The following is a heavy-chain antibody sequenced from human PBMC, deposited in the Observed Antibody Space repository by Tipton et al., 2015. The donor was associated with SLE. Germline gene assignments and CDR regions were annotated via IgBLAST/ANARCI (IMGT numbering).Heavy chain of an antibody. D-gene: IGHD5-12*01. Sequence: GSLRLSCAASGFTFSSYSMNWVRQAPGKGLEWVSSISSSSSYIYYADSVKGRFTISRDNAKNSLYLQMNSLRAEDTAVYYCARGVSVDIVATIYYYMDVWGKGTTVTVSS. V-gene: IGHV3-21*01. CDR3: ARGVSVDIVATIYYYMDV. CDR1: GFTFSSYS. CDR2: ISSSSSYI. J-gene: IGHJ6*03.